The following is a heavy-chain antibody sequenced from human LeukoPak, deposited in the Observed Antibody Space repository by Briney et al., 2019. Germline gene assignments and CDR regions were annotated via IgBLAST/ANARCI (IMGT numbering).Heavy chain of an antibody. Sequence: GASVKVSCKASGGTFSSYAISWVRQAPGQGLEWMGGIIPIFGTANYAQKFQGRVTITADESTSAAYMELSSLRSEDTAVYYCARVSDDSSGYPLSDAFDIWGQGTMVTVSS. CDR3: ARVSDDSSGYPLSDAFDI. D-gene: IGHD3-22*01. J-gene: IGHJ3*02. CDR1: GGTFSSYA. CDR2: IIPIFGTA. V-gene: IGHV1-69*13.